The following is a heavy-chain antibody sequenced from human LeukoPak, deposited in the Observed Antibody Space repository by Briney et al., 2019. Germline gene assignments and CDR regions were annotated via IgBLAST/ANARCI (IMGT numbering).Heavy chain of an antibody. Sequence: GGSLRLSCAASGFTFSTYAMTWVRQAPGKGLEWVSAIGGSGGSTYYADSVKGRFTISRDNSKSTLYLQMNSLRAEDTAVYYCARDFYGYNWVSHFDSWGQGTLVTVSS. J-gene: IGHJ4*02. CDR2: IGGSGGST. V-gene: IGHV3-23*01. D-gene: IGHD5-24*01. CDR1: GFTFSTYA. CDR3: ARDFYGYNWVSHFDS.